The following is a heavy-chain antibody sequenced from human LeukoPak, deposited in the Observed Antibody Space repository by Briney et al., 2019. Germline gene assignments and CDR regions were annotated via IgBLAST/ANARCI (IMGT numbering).Heavy chain of an antibody. CDR2: IHYTGTT. CDR1: GGSISSGGFY. V-gene: IGHV4-31*03. Sequence: SETLSLTCSVSGGSISSGGFYWSWIRQHPGKGLDWIGYIHYTGTTYYNPSLKSRVIISVDRSKNQFSLKLTSVTAADTAVYFCARLVGSSVVAATSDWFDPWGQGTLVTVSS. J-gene: IGHJ5*02. CDR3: ARLVGSSVVAATSDWFDP. D-gene: IGHD2-15*01.